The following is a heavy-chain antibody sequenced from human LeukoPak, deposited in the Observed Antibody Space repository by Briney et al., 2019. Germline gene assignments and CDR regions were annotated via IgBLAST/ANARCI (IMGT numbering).Heavy chain of an antibody. CDR1: GYTFTGYY. D-gene: IGHD4-17*01. J-gene: IGHJ3*02. CDR3: ARANVDYGDYGDAFDI. Sequence: ASVKVSCKASGYTFTGYYMHWVRQAPGQGLDWMGWINPNSGGTNYAQKFQGRVTMTRDTSISRAYMELSRLRSDDTAVYYCARANVDYGDYGDAFDIWGQGTMVTVSS. V-gene: IGHV1-2*02. CDR2: INPNSGGT.